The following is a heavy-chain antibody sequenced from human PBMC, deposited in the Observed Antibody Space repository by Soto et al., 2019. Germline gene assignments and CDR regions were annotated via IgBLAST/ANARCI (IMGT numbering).Heavy chain of an antibody. CDR1: GFTFSDYY. D-gene: IGHD5-18*01. CDR3: VRHGSVDTTTWFAP. V-gene: IGHV3-11*01. J-gene: IGHJ5*02. CDR2: ISGGTSTI. Sequence: GSLILSCAASGFTFSDYYMSWIRQAPGKGLEWISYISGGTSTIYYADSVKGRFTISRDNAKNSLYLQMNSLRAEDTAVYYCVRHGSVDTTTWFAPWCQGILGTVSS.